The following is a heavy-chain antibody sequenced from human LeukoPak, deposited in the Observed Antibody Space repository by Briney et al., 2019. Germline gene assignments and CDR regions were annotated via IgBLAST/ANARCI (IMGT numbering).Heavy chain of an antibody. CDR2: ISSSSSYI. CDR1: GFTFSSYA. Sequence: SGGSLRLSCAASGFTFSSYAMSWVRQAPGKGLEWVSSISSSSSYIYYADSVKGRFTISRDNAKNSLYLQMNSLRAEDTAVYYCARDLEYSYAPIWGQGTLVTVSS. CDR3: ARDLEYSYAPI. D-gene: IGHD5-18*01. V-gene: IGHV3-21*01. J-gene: IGHJ4*02.